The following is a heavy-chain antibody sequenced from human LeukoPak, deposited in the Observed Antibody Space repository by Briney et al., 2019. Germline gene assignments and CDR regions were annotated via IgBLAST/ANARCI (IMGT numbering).Heavy chain of an antibody. Sequence: GGSLRLSCAASGFTFSTYWMHWVRQAPGKGLVWVLRISSDGRNTIYADSVKGRFTISRDSANNTLFLQMNSLRGDDTAVYYCAREWALPGAYYMDVWGKGTTVTVSS. CDR1: GFTFSTYW. D-gene: IGHD7-27*01. CDR3: AREWALPGAYYMDV. J-gene: IGHJ6*03. CDR2: ISSDGRNT. V-gene: IGHV3-74*01.